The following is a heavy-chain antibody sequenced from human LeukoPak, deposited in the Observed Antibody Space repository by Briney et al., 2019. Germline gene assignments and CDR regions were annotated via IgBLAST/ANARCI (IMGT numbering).Heavy chain of an antibody. CDR2: ISAYNGNT. Sequence: ASVKVSCKASGYTFTSYAMNWVRQAPGQGLEWMGWISAYNGNTNYAQKLQGRVTMTTDTSTSTAYMELRSLRSDDTAVYYCARGGVDTAMVSMDVWGQGTTVTVSS. D-gene: IGHD5-18*01. J-gene: IGHJ6*02. CDR3: ARGGVDTAMVSMDV. CDR1: GYTFTSYA. V-gene: IGHV1-18*01.